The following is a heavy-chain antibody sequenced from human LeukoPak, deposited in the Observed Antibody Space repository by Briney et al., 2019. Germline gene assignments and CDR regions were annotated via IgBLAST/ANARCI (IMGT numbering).Heavy chain of an antibody. CDR2: ISSSSYI. V-gene: IGHV3-21*04. CDR1: GFTFGSYS. CDR3: ARYGSGSYWTPYFDY. J-gene: IGHJ4*02. D-gene: IGHD3-10*01. Sequence: PGGSLRLSCAASGFTFGSYSMNWVRQAPGKGLEWVSSISSSSYIYYADSVKGRFTISRDNSKNTLYLQMNSLRAEDTAVYYCARYGSGSYWTPYFDYWGQGTLVTVSS.